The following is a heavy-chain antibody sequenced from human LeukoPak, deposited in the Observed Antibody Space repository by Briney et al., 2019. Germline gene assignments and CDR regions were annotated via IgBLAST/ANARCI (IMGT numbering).Heavy chain of an antibody. J-gene: IGHJ3*02. V-gene: IGHV4-59*08. CDR3: ARHVSAASHVFDI. CDR1: GGSISSYY. Sequence: SETLSLTCTASGGSISSYYWSWIRQPPGKGLEWIGYIYYSGSTNYIPSLKSRVTISVDTSKKQFSLNLNSVTAAGTAIYYCARHVSAASHVFDIWGQGIMVTVSS. D-gene: IGHD5/OR15-5a*01. CDR2: IYYSGST.